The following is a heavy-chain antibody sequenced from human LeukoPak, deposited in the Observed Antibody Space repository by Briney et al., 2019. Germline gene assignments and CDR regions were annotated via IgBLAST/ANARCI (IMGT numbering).Heavy chain of an antibody. D-gene: IGHD1-26*01. Sequence: SETLSLTCTVFGGSVSSGIYYWSWIRQPPGKGLEWIGCIYYSGSTKYNPSLKSRVTISVDTSKNQFSLKLSSVTAADAAVYFCAGDSVGFDSWGQGTLVTVSS. V-gene: IGHV4-61*01. CDR3: AGDSVGFDS. CDR2: IYYSGST. CDR1: GGSVSSGIYY. J-gene: IGHJ4*02.